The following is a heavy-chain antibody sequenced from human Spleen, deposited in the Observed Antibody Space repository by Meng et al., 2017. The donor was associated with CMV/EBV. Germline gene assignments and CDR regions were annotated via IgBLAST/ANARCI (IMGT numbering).Heavy chain of an antibody. J-gene: IGHJ5*01. D-gene: IGHD2/OR15-2a*01. CDR3: ARDKIRSILSGFDS. V-gene: IGHV4-4*02. Sequence: VSCGSITSNNWWSWVRQSPDKWLEWVWEIHHSGSANYNPSLSSRVTISVDKSKNQFSLELRSVTAADTAVYYCARDKIRSILSGFDSWGQGTLVTVSS. CDR2: IHHSGSA. CDR1: CGSITSNNW.